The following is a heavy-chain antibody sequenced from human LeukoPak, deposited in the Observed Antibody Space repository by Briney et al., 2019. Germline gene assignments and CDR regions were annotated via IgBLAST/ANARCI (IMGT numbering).Heavy chain of an antibody. V-gene: IGHV3-23*01. CDR2: FSASDGSR. Sequence: GGSLRLSCEASGFSFSSYGMSWVRQAPGEGLEWVSGFSASDGSRYYADSVKGRFTISRDNSKNTLYLQMNSLRAEDTAVYYCAELGITMIGGVWGKGTTVTISS. D-gene: IGHD3-10*02. CDR3: AELGITMIGGV. CDR1: GFSFSSYG. J-gene: IGHJ6*04.